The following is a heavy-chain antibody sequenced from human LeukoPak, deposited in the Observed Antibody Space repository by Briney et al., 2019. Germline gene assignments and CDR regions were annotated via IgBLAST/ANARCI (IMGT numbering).Heavy chain of an antibody. D-gene: IGHD2-2*01. J-gene: IGHJ5*02. CDR2: IGPYNINT. CDR3: ARTRDCSKTNCYVMDP. Sequence: GASVKVSCTAFGYTFTTYGINWVRQAPGQGLEGMGWIGPYNINTHYAQKVQGRATMTTDTSTSTAYMELRSLRSDDTAVYYCARTRDCSKTNCYVMDPWGQGTLVTVSS. V-gene: IGHV1-18*04. CDR1: GYTFTTYG.